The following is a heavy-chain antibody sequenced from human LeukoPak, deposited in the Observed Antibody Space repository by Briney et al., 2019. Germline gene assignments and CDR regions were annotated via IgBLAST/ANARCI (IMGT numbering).Heavy chain of an antibody. Sequence: ASETLSLTCAVYGGSFSGYYWNWIRQPPGKGLEWIGEINHSGSTNYNPSLKSRVTISVDTSKNQFSLKLSSVTAADTAVYYCARRGVRGVIIRNWFDPWGQGALVTVSS. CDR2: INHSGST. CDR1: GGSFSGYY. J-gene: IGHJ5*02. CDR3: ARRGVRGVIIRNWFDP. V-gene: IGHV4-34*01. D-gene: IGHD3-10*01.